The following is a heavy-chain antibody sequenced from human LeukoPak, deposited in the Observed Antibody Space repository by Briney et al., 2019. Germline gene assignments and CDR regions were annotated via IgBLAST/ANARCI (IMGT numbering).Heavy chain of an antibody. CDR2: ISGSGGST. J-gene: IGHJ4*02. D-gene: IGHD6-19*01. Sequence: PGGSLRLSCATSGFTFSGYWMSWVRQAPGKGLEWVSAISGSGGSTYYADSVKGWFTISRDNSKNTLYLQMNSLRAEDTAVYYCAKDPNSSGFRGDYFDYWGQGTLVTVSS. CDR3: AKDPNSSGFRGDYFDY. V-gene: IGHV3-23*01. CDR1: GFTFSGYW.